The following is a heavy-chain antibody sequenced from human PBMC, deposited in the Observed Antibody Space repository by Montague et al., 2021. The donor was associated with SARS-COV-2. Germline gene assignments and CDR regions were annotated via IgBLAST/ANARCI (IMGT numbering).Heavy chain of an antibody. D-gene: IGHD3-3*01. Sequence: SETRSLTCSVSGYSISSGYYWSWIRQPPGKGLEWVGCISYIGKTYYSPSLKSRLTISLDSSKNQFSLQTRSVTAADTAVYYGVIVLENRVRDYWGQGTLVTVSS. CDR1: GYSISSGYY. J-gene: IGHJ4*02. CDR3: VIVLENRVRDY. CDR2: ISYIGKT. V-gene: IGHV4-38-2*02.